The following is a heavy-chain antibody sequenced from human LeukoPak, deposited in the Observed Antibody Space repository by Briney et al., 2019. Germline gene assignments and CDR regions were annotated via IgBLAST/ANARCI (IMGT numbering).Heavy chain of an antibody. CDR1: VGTFSSYA. V-gene: IGHV1-69*05. CDR3: AREGHRLDNPLDDAFDI. D-gene: IGHD1-14*01. J-gene: IGHJ3*02. CDR2: IIPIFGTA. Sequence: SVKVSCKASVGTFSSYAISWVRQAPGQGLEWMGGIIPIFGTANYAQKFQGRVTITKDQSTRPSYMEPSSLRSEDTAVYYCAREGHRLDNPLDDAFDIWGQGTMVTVSS.